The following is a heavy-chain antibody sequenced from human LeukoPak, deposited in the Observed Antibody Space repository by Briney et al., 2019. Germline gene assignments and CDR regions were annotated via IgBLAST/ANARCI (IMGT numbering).Heavy chain of an antibody. CDR3: ARDIPNYYDSSGLDY. CDR1: GFTFTSYG. V-gene: IGHV3-30*02. J-gene: IGHJ4*02. CDR2: IRYDGSDE. D-gene: IGHD3-22*01. Sequence: PGGSLRLSCAASGFTFTSYGMHWVRQAPGKGLEWVAFIRYDGSDEYNGDSVRGRFTISRDNAKNTLYLQMNSLRAEDTAVYYCARDIPNYYDSSGLDYWGQGTLVTVSS.